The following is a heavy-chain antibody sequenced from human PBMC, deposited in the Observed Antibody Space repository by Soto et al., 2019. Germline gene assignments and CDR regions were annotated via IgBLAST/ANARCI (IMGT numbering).Heavy chain of an antibody. D-gene: IGHD1-26*01. V-gene: IGHV3-23*01. J-gene: IGHJ4*02. CDR1: GFTFSSYA. CDR2: ISGSGGST. Sequence: TGGSLRLSCAASGFTFSSYAMSWVRQAPGKGLEWVSAISGSGGSTYYADSVKGRFTISRDNSKNTLYLQMNSLRAEDTAVYYCAKTIARRNSGTFDYWGQGTLVTVSS. CDR3: AKTIARRNSGTFDY.